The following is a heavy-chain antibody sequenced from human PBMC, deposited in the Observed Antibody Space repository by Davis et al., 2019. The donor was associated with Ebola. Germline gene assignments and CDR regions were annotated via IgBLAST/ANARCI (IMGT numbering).Heavy chain of an antibody. V-gene: IGHV3-21*04. CDR2: ISSRSSYI. Sequence: GGSLRLSCAASKFTFRSYSMIWVRQAPGKGLEWVSSISSRSSYIYYADSVKGRFTISRDNAKNSLYLLMNSLRADDTGIYYCAKVEDGSIDDWGQGTLVTVSS. D-gene: IGHD5-24*01. CDR1: KFTFRSYS. CDR3: AKVEDGSIDD. J-gene: IGHJ4*02.